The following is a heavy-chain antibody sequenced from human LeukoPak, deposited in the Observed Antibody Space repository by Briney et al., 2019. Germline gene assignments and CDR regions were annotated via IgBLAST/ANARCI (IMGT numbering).Heavy chain of an antibody. V-gene: IGHV4-38-2*02. Sequence: KASQTLSLTCTVSGYSISSGYCWGWIRQPPGKGLEWIGSIYHSGSTYYNPSLKSRVTISVDTSKNQFSLKLSSVTAADTAVYYCARENYYDSSGLDYWGQGTLVTVSS. CDR3: ARENYYDSSGLDY. D-gene: IGHD3-22*01. J-gene: IGHJ4*02. CDR2: IYHSGST. CDR1: GYSISSGYC.